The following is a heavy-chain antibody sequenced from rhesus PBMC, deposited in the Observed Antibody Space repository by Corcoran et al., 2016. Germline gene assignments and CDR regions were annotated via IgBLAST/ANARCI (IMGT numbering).Heavy chain of an antibody. Sequence: QLQLQESGPGLVKPSETLSLTCAVSGGSISSNYWNWIRQPPAKGLEWIGRISGSGGSTDYNPYLNSRVNISTDTAKNQFSLKLSSVTAADTAVYYCARDEYTWNYFDYWGQGVLVTVSS. CDR3: ARDEYTWNYFDY. J-gene: IGHJ4*01. V-gene: IGHV4-173*01. CDR1: GGSISSNY. CDR2: ISGSGGST. D-gene: IGHD1-1-1*01.